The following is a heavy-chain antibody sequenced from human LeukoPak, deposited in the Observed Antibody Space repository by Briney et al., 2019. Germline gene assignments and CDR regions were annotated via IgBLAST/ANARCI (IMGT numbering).Heavy chain of an antibody. D-gene: IGHD5-18*01. J-gene: IGHJ4*02. Sequence: PGESLRLSCAASGFTFSSYWMSWVRQAPGKGLEWVSAISGSGGSTYYADSVKGRFTISRDNSKNTLYLQMNSLRAEDTAVYYCAKDGMWRIQSFDYWGQGTLVTVSS. CDR3: AKDGMWRIQSFDY. CDR2: ISGSGGST. CDR1: GFTFSSYW. V-gene: IGHV3-23*01.